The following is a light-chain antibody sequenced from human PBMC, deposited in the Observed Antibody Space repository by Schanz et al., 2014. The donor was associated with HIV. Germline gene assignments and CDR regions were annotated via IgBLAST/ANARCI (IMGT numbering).Light chain of an antibody. J-gene: IGLJ2*01. V-gene: IGLV2-8*01. Sequence: QSALTQPPSASGSPGQSVTISCTGTSSDVGGYNYVSWCQQHPGKAPKLMIYEVSKRPSGVPDRFSGSKSGNTASLVISGLRSEDEADYYCQSYDGTLRAVVVGGGTKLTVL. CDR2: EVS. CDR3: QSYDGTLRAVV. CDR1: SSDVGGYNY.